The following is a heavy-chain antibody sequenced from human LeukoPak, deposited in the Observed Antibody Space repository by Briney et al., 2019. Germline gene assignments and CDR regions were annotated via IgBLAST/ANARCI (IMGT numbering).Heavy chain of an antibody. V-gene: IGHV3-74*01. D-gene: IGHD3-10*01. J-gene: IGHJ4*02. Sequence: GGSLRLSCAASGFTFTDYWMHWARQTPGKGLVWVSRITIDGSDTTYADSVKGRFTISRDNAQNTVYLQMNSLRAEDTAIYYCAKSPYGLGTYAIAGDYWGQGTLVTVSS. CDR3: AKSPYGLGTYAIAGDY. CDR2: ITIDGSDT. CDR1: GFTFTDYW.